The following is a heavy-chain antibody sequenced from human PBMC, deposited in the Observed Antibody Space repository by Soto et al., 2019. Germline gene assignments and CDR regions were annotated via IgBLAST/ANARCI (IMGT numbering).Heavy chain of an antibody. V-gene: IGHV1-3*01. J-gene: IGHJ6*02. CDR1: GYTFTSYA. CDR3: ARYCSGGSCYPNYYYYGMDV. D-gene: IGHD2-15*01. CDR2: INAGNGNT. Sequence: QVQLVQSGAEVKKPGASVKVSCKASGYTFTSYAMHWVRQAPGQRLEWMGWINAGNGNTKYSQKFQGRVTITRDTSASTAYMELSSLRSEDTAVYYCARYCSGGSCYPNYYYYGMDVWGQGTTVTVSS.